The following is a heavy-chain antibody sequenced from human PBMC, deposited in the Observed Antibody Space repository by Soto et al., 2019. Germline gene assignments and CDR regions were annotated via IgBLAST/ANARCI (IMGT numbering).Heavy chain of an antibody. J-gene: IGHJ4*02. V-gene: IGHV3-30*18. D-gene: IGHD4-4*01. Sequence: QVQLVESGGGVVQPGRSLRLSCAASGFTFSSYGMHWVRQAPGKGLEWVAVISYDGSNKYYADSVKGRFTISRDNSKNTLYLQMNSLRAEDTAVYYCAKDGNLGVTTVDYWGQGTLVTVSS. CDR1: GFTFSSYG. CDR3: AKDGNLGVTTVDY. CDR2: ISYDGSNK.